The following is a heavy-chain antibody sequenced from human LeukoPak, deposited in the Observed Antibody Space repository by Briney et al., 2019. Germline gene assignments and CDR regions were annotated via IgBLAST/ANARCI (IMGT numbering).Heavy chain of an antibody. V-gene: IGHV3-21*01. CDR3: ARDRVAGRPGFDP. D-gene: IGHD6-19*01. CDR1: GFTFSSYS. CDR2: ISSSSSYI. J-gene: IGHJ5*02. Sequence: GGSLRLSCAASGFTFSSYSMSWVRQAPGKGLEWVSSISSSSSYIYYADSVKGRFTISRDNAKNSLYLQMNSLRAEDTAVYYCARDRVAGRPGFDPWGQGTLVTVSS.